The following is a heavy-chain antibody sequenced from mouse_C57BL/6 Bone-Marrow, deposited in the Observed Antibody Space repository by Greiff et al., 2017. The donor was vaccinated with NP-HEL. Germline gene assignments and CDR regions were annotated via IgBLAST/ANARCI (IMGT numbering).Heavy chain of an antibody. CDR2: ISYSGST. Sequence: DVKLVESGPGLAKPSQTLSLTCSVTGYSITSDYWNWIRKFPGNKLEYMGYISYSGSTYNNPSLKRRISITRDTSKNQYYLQVNSVSNEDTATYCCARCGVVGFDYWGQGTTLTVSS. V-gene: IGHV3-8*01. J-gene: IGHJ2*01. CDR1: GYSITSDY. D-gene: IGHD1-1*01. CDR3: ARCGVVGFDY.